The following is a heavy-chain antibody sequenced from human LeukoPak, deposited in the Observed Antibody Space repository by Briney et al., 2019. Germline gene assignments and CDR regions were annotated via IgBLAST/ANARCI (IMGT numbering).Heavy chain of an antibody. CDR3: AKDSPGFEWWLPLEAFDI. CDR2: ISGSGGST. Sequence: PGGSLRLSCAASGFTFSSYAMSWVRQAPGKGLEWVSAISGSGGSTYYADSVKGRFTISRDNSKNTLYLQMNSLRAEDTAVYYCAKDSPGFEWWLPLEAFDIWGQGTMVTVSS. V-gene: IGHV3-23*01. CDR1: GFTFSSYA. D-gene: IGHD5-12*01. J-gene: IGHJ3*02.